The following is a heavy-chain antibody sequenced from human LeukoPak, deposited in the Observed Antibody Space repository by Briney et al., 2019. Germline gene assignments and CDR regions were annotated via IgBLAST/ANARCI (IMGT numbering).Heavy chain of an antibody. Sequence: ASVKVSCKASDYTFSSYGISWAQQAPGQGLEWMGWISAYNGNTNHAQKFQGRVTMTTDTSTSTAYMELRSLRSDDTAIFYCARAHGDYARGFDIWGQGTMVTVSS. CDR1: DYTFSSYG. V-gene: IGHV1-18*01. J-gene: IGHJ3*02. CDR3: ARAHGDYARGFDI. D-gene: IGHD4-17*01. CDR2: ISAYNGNT.